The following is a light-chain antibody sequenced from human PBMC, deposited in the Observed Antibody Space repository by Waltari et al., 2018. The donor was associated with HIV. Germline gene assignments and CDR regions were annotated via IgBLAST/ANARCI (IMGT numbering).Light chain of an antibody. J-gene: IGKJ4*01. CDR3: QHYGN. CDR1: QRVSSTY. Sequence: EIVWTQTPGNLSLSPGVRATPSCRASQRVSSTYLAWHQQNPGQAPRLPISGAATRATGIPDRFSGSGSGTDFTLTISRLEPEDSALYYCQHYGNFGGGTKVEI. V-gene: IGKV3-20*01. CDR2: GAA.